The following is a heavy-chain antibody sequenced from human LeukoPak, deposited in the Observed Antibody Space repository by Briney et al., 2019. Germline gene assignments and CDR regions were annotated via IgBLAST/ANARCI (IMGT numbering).Heavy chain of an antibody. J-gene: IGHJ4*02. CDR1: GFTFSSYD. CDR2: ITYSSGYT. Sequence: GGSLRLSCAASGFTFSSYDMSWVRQAPGKGLEWVSGITYSSGYTYYADSVKGRFTISRDNAKNSLYLQMDTLRAEDTAEYYCARDNSDWGQGALVTVSS. CDR3: ARDNSD. V-gene: IGHV3-21*01. D-gene: IGHD1-1*01.